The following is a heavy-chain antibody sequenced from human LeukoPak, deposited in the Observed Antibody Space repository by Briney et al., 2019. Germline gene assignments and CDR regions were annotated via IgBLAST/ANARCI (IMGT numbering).Heavy chain of an antibody. CDR2: ISSDGTDK. V-gene: IGHV3-30*18. CDR1: RFSFTTSI. D-gene: IGHD3-22*01. CDR3: AKTADLNYYDSSGYCLGS. Sequence: GRSLRLSCVASRFSFTTSIMHWVRQAPGKGLEWVALISSDGTDKYYGDSVKGRFTISRDNSKNTPYLQMNSLRAEDTAVYYCAKTADLNYYDSSGYCLGSWGQGTLVTVSS. J-gene: IGHJ5*02.